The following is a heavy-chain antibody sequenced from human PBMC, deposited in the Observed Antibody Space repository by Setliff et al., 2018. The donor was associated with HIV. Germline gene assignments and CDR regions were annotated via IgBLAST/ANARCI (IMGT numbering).Heavy chain of an antibody. V-gene: IGHV4-39*01. CDR1: GGSSSSSSFY. CDR3: ARHKDSDYVWGSYRPDGFDI. J-gene: IGHJ3*02. CDR2: IYRSGST. Sequence: SETLSLTCTVSGGSSSSSSFYWGWIRQPPGKGLEWIGDIYRSGSTYYNPSLRSRVTISVDTSKNQFYLNLNSVTDADTALYYCARHKDSDYVWGSYRPDGFDIWGQGTTVTVSS. D-gene: IGHD3-16*02.